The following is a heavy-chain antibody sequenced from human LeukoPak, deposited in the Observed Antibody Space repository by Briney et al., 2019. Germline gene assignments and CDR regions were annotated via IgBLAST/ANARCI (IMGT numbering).Heavy chain of an antibody. V-gene: IGHV4-39*02. Sequence: SETLSLTCTVSGASISSTTYYWGWIRQPPRKGLEWIASIYYSGSTYYNPSLKSRVTISVDTSKNLLSLRLRSVTAADTAVYFCARGRVSSSTWYSTYYYYFYMDVWGKGTTVTVSS. J-gene: IGHJ6*03. CDR2: IYYSGST. CDR1: GASISSTTYY. D-gene: IGHD1-1*01. CDR3: ARGRVSSSTWYSTYYYYFYMDV.